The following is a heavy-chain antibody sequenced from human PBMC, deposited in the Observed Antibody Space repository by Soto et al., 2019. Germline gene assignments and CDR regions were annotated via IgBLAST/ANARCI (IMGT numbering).Heavy chain of an antibody. J-gene: IGHJ4*02. D-gene: IGHD3-3*01. CDR1: GHTVTDLS. V-gene: IGHV1-24*01. Sequence: CKVSGHTVTDLSMHWVRLAPGGGLEWMGRFDPEDGETIYAEKFQGRLTMTEDTSTDTAYMELNSLTYEDTALYYCATENTRRGLTLFGVVIAALYYWGQGTLVTVSS. CDR3: ATENTRRGLTLFGVVIAALYY. CDR2: FDPEDGET.